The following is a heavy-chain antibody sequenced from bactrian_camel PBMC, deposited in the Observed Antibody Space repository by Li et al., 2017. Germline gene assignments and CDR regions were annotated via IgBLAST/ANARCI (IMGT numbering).Heavy chain of an antibody. D-gene: IGHD3*01. J-gene: IGHJ4*01. V-gene: IGHV3S40*01. CDR3: YLDPRRSSPPGEYSDVY. CDR2: IYTGGLST. Sequence: VQLVESGGGSVQAGESLRLSCAFSGYPLSSYCMGWFRQVSGKSREGVAVIYTGGLSTYYADSVKGRFTIIRANDKKTVHLQMSNPTPDDTAMYYCYLDPRRSSPPGEYSDVYWGQGTQVTVS. CDR1: GYPLSSYC.